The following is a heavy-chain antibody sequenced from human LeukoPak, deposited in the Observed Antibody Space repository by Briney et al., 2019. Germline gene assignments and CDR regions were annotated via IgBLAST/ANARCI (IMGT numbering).Heavy chain of an antibody. CDR3: ARDRRDAYGSPPPLSYSSGRDV. Sequence: ASVKVSCKASGYTFTSYYMHWVRQAPGQGLEWMGIINPSGGSTSYAQKFQGRVTMTRDTSTSTVYMELSSLRSEDTAVYYWARDRRDAYGSPPPLSYSSGRDVGGKGTRVPVSS. CDR1: GYTFTSYY. CDR2: INPSGGST. J-gene: IGHJ6*04. V-gene: IGHV1-46*01. D-gene: IGHD4-17*01.